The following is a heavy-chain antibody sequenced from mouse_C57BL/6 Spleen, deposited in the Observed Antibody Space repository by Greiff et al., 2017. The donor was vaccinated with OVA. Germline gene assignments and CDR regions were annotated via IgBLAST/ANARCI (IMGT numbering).Heavy chain of an antibody. Sequence: QVQLQQSGPGLVQPSQSLSITCTVSGFSLTSYGVHWVRQSPGKGLEWLGVIWSGGSTDYNAAFISRLSISKDNSKSQVFFKMNSLQADDTAIYYCARNSGSLMDYWGQGTSVTVSS. J-gene: IGHJ4*01. CDR3: ARNSGSLMDY. CDR2: IWSGGST. V-gene: IGHV2-2*01. CDR1: GFSLTSYG.